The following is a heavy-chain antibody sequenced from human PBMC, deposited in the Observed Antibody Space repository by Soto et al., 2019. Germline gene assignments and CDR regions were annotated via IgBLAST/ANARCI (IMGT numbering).Heavy chain of an antibody. CDR2: IGYDGSNK. CDR3: ARESITMVRGVDY. D-gene: IGHD3-10*01. J-gene: IGHJ4*02. Sequence: QVQLVESGGGVVQPGRSLRLSCAASGFTFSSYGMHWVRQAPGKGLEWVAVIGYDGSNKDYADSVKGRFTTSRDNSKNTLYLQMNSLRADDTAVYYCARESITMVRGVDYWGQGTLVTVSS. V-gene: IGHV3-33*01. CDR1: GFTFSSYG.